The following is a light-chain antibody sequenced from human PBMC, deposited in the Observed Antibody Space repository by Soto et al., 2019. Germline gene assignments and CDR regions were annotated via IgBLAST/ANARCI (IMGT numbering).Light chain of an antibody. CDR3: QQYNTYPLT. Sequence: DIQMTQSPSSLSASVGDRVTITCRASQGIRNYLAWFQQKPGTAPKSLIYAASVLQSGVPSKFSGSGSGTDFTLTISSLQPEDFATYYCQQYNTYPLTFGGGTKVQIK. CDR1: QGIRNY. CDR2: AAS. V-gene: IGKV1-16*02. J-gene: IGKJ4*01.